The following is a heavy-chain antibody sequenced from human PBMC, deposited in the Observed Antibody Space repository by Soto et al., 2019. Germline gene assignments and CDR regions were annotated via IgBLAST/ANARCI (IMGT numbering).Heavy chain of an antibody. CDR3: AGGPRTFWFDP. V-gene: IGHV4-39*01. CDR2: IYYSGST. J-gene: IGHJ5*02. Sequence: SQTLSLTCTVSDGSISSSSYYWGWIRQPPGKGLEWIGSIYYSGSTYYNPSLKSRVTISVDTSKNQFSLKLSSVTAADTAVYYCAGGPRTFWFDPWGQGTLVTVSS. D-gene: IGHD6-25*01. CDR1: DGSISSSSYY.